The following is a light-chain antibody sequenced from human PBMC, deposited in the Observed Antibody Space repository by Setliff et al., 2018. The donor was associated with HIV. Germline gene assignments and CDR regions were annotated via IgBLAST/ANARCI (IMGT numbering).Light chain of an antibody. J-gene: IGLJ1*01. Sequence: QSALAQPPSVSGAPGQRVTISCTGSRSNIGAGYDVQWYQQLPGTAPKLVMFGNSNRPSGVPDRFSDSKSGTSASLAISGLQAEDEADYYSQSYDSSLSGYVFGTGTKGTVL. CDR3: QSYDSSLSGYV. CDR1: RSNIGAGYD. CDR2: GNS. V-gene: IGLV1-40*01.